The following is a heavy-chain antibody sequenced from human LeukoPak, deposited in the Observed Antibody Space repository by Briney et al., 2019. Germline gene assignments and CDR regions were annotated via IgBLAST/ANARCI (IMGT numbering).Heavy chain of an antibody. Sequence: GGSLRLSCAASGFTFSSYSMNWVRQAPGKGLEWVSSISSSSSYIYYADSVKGRFTISRDNAKNSLYLQMNSLRAEDTAVYCCARDPFSYSSSPDYFDYWGQGTLVTVSS. CDR3: ARDPFSYSSSPDYFDY. J-gene: IGHJ4*02. CDR1: GFTFSSYS. CDR2: ISSSSSYI. V-gene: IGHV3-21*01. D-gene: IGHD6-6*01.